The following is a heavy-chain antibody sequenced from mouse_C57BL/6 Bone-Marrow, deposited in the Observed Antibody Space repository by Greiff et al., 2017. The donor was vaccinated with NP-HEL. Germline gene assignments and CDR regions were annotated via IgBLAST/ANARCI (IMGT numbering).Heavy chain of an antibody. CDR2: IHPNSGST. Sequence: QVQLQQPGAELVKPGASVKLSCKASGYTFTSYWMHWVKQRPGQGLEWIGMIHPNSGSTNYNEKFKSKATLTVDKSSSTAYMQLSSLTSEDSAVYYGARNHYYGSSYWYFDVWGTGTTVTVSS. J-gene: IGHJ1*03. V-gene: IGHV1-64*01. D-gene: IGHD1-1*01. CDR3: ARNHYYGSSYWYFDV. CDR1: GYTFTSYW.